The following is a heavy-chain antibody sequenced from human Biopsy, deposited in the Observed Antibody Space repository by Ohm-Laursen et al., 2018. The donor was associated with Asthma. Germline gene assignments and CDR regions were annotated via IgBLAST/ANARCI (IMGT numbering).Heavy chain of an antibody. D-gene: IGHD3-22*01. J-gene: IGHJ5*02. V-gene: IGHV4-30-4*02. CDR2: IYYSGST. Sequence: PSDTLSLTCTVSGGSISSGDYYWSWIRQPPGKGLEWIGYIYYSGSTYYNPSLKSRVTISVDTSKNQFSLKLSSVTDADTAVYYCARDLSFYDSSGYYRRWFDPWGQGTLVTVSS. CDR3: ARDLSFYDSSGYYRRWFDP. CDR1: GGSISSGDYY.